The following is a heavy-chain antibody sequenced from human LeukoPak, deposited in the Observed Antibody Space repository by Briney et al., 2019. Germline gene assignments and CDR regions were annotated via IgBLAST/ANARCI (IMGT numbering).Heavy chain of an antibody. J-gene: IGHJ5*02. CDR1: GGSIRSYY. D-gene: IGHD4-11*01. CDR2: IYYSGST. V-gene: IGHV4-59*01. Sequence: PSETLSFTXTVSGGSIRSYYWSWIRQPPGKGLEWIGYIYYSGSTNYNPSLKSRVTISVDTSKNQFSLKLSSVTAADTAVYYCARDHGYSNYGRDWFDPWGQGTLVTVSS. CDR3: ARDHGYSNYGRDWFDP.